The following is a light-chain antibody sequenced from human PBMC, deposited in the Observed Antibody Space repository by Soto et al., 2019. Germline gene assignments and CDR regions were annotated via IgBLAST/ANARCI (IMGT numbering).Light chain of an antibody. CDR2: STN. CDR3: MLYMGGGLVV. Sequence: QTVVTQEPSFSVSPGGTVTLTCGLTSGSVSTTYYPSWYQQTPGQAPRTLIYSTNIRSSGVPDRFSGSILGNKAALTITGDQADDESDYHCMLYMGGGLVVFGGGTKVTVL. CDR1: SGSVSTTYY. V-gene: IGLV8-61*01. J-gene: IGLJ2*01.